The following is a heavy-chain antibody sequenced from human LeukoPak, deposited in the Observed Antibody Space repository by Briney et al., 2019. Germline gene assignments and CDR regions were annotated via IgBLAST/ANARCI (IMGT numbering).Heavy chain of an antibody. J-gene: IGHJ3*02. CDR3: ARSIYDFWSGYYGAFDI. CDR1: GFIFITYW. D-gene: IGHD3-3*01. CDR2: IKQDGSEK. V-gene: IGHV3-7*01. Sequence: GGSLRLSCAASGFIFITYWMTWVRQAPGKGLEWVANIKQDGSEKYYVDSVKGRFTISRDNAKNSLYLQMNSLRAEDTAVYYCARSIYDFWSGYYGAFDIWGQGTMVTVSS.